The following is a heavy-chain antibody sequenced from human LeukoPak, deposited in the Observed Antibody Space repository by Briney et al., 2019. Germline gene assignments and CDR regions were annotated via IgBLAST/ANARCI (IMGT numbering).Heavy chain of an antibody. V-gene: IGHV3-64D*06. Sequence: GGSLRLSCSASGFSFSSYAIHWVRQAPGKGLEYVSAISSNGGSTDYAESVKGRFTISRDNSKNTLYLQTSSLRAEDTAVYYCVKEVGYYFDYWGQGTLVTVSS. CDR3: VKEVGYYFDY. CDR2: ISSNGGST. D-gene: IGHD3-10*01. J-gene: IGHJ4*02. CDR1: GFSFSSYA.